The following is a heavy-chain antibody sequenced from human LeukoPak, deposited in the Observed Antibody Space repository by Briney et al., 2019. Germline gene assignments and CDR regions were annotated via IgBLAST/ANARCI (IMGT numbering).Heavy chain of an antibody. CDR2: IIPIFGTA. D-gene: IGHD3-3*01. CDR1: GGTFSSYA. J-gene: IGHJ6*03. V-gene: IGHV1-69*06. CDR3: ARGGRFDYYYYYMDV. Sequence: SVKVSCKASGGTFSSYAISWVRQAPGQGLEWMGGIIPIFGTANYAQKFQGRVTITADKSTSTAYMELSSLRSEDTAVYYCARGGRFDYYYYYMDVWAKGPRSPSP.